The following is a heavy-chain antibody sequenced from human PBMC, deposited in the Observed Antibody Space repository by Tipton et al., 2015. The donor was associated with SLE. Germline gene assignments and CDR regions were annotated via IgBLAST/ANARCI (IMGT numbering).Heavy chain of an antibody. CDR1: GFTFSSYA. J-gene: IGHJ2*01. Sequence: RSLRLSCAASGFTFSSYAMHWFRQAPGKGLGWVAVISDDGSNKYYADSVKGRFTISRDNSKNTLYLQMTSLSAEDTAVYYCAREVAEDWYCELWGRGTLVTVSS. D-gene: IGHD6-19*01. V-gene: IGHV3-30-3*01. CDR3: AREVAEDWYCEL. CDR2: ISDDGSNK.